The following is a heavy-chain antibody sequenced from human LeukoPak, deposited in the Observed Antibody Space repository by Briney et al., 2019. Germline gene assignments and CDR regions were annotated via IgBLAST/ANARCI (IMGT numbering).Heavy chain of an antibody. CDR3: ARDRDYMDY. CDR2: ISSSSSTI. Sequence: QPGGSLRLSCAASAFTFSTYAMSWVRQAPGKGLEWVSYISSSSSTIYYADSVKGRFTISRDNAKNSLYLQMNSLRAEDTAVYYCARDRDYMDYWGQGTLVTVSS. D-gene: IGHD3-16*01. CDR1: AFTFSTYA. V-gene: IGHV3-48*01. J-gene: IGHJ4*02.